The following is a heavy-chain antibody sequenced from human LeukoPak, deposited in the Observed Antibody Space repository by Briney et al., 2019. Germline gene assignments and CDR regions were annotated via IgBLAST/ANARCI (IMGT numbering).Heavy chain of an antibody. V-gene: IGHV1-2*02. J-gene: IGHJ4*02. CDR2: IFPKNGGT. D-gene: IGHD1-7*01. CDR3: VRENWYYDY. Sequence: ASVKVPCKASGYTFTPYYIHWVRQAPGQGLEWMGWIFPKNGGTSYAQKFQGRVTMTRDTSTGIVNMEMSRLRPDDTAVYYCVRENWYYDYWGQGTLVTVSS. CDR1: GYTFTPYY.